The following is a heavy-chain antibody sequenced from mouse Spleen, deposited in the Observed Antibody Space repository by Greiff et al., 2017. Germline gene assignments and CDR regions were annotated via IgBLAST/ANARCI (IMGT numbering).Heavy chain of an antibody. V-gene: IGHV5-9-3*01. CDR1: GFTFSSYA. Sequence: DVKLVESGGGLVKPGGSLKLSCAASGFTFSSYAMSWVRQTPEKRLEWVATISSGGSYTYYPDSVKGRFTISRDNAKNTLYLQMSSLRSEDTAMYYCARHDSGYAMDYWGQGTSVTGSS. CDR3: ARHDSGYAMDY. D-gene: IGHD2-4*01. CDR2: ISSGGSYT. J-gene: IGHJ4*01.